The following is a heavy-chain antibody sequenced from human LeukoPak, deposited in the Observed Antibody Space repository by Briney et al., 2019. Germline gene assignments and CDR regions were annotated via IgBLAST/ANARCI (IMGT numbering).Heavy chain of an antibody. Sequence: SQTLSPTCTVSGGSITSDTYYWNWIRQPAGKGLEWIGHISNTGSTNYNPSLKSRVTISIDTSKNQFSLKLSSVTAADTAVYYCARDLFVVTRRDAFDIWGQGTMVTVSS. D-gene: IGHD4-23*01. CDR1: GGSITSDTYY. CDR3: ARDLFVVTRRDAFDI. J-gene: IGHJ3*02. CDR2: ISNTGST. V-gene: IGHV4-61*09.